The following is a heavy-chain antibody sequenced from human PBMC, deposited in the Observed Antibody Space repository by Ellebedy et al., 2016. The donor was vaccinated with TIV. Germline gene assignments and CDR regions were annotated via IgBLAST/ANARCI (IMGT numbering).Heavy chain of an antibody. J-gene: IGHJ4*02. Sequence: PGGSLRLSCAASGFTFNTYAMHWVRQAPGKGLEWVAVISYDGSNKYYADSVKGRFTISRDNSKNTLYLQMNSQRAEDTAVYYCASEVVTATQTDYWGQGTLVTVSS. D-gene: IGHD2-21*02. CDR1: GFTFNTYA. V-gene: IGHV3-30-3*01. CDR3: ASEVVTATQTDY. CDR2: ISYDGSNK.